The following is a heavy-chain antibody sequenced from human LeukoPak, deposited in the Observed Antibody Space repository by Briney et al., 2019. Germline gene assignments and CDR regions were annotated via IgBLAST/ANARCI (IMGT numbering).Heavy chain of an antibody. CDR3: AKATPDHVAATPFDY. V-gene: IGHV3-9*01. Sequence: GGSLRLSCAASGFTFDDYAMHWVRQAPGKGLEWVSGISWNSGSIGYADSVKGRFTISRDNAKNSLYLQMNSLRAEDTALYYCAKATPDHVAATPFDYWGQGTLVTVSS. CDR2: ISWNSGSI. J-gene: IGHJ4*02. CDR1: GFTFDDYA. D-gene: IGHD6-13*01.